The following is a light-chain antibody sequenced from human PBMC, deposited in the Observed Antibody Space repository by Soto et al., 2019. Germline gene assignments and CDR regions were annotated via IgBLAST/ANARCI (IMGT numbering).Light chain of an antibody. CDR1: QSISSW. CDR3: QQASSFPIT. V-gene: IGKV1-5*01. Sequence: DIQMTQSPSTLSACLGDRVTITCRASQSISSWLAWYQQKPGKAPKLLIYDASSLESGVPSRFSGSGSGTEFTLTISSLQPDDFATYYCQQASSFPITFGQGTRLEIK. J-gene: IGKJ5*01. CDR2: DAS.